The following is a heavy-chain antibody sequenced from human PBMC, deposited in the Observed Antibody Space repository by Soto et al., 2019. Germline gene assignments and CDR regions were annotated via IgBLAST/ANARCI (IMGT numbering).Heavy chain of an antibody. CDR3: ARINQCYYYYIDV. CDR2: IYPGDSDT. CDR1: GYSFTSYW. Sequence: GESLKISCKGSGYSFTSYWIGWVRQMPGKGLEWMGIIYPGDSDTRYSPSFQGQVTISADKSISTAYLQWSSLKASDTAMYYCARINQCYYYYIDVWGKGTTVTVSS. J-gene: IGHJ6*03. V-gene: IGHV5-51*01.